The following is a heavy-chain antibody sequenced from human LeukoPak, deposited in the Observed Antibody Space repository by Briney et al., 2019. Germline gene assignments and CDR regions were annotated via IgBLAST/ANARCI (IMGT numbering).Heavy chain of an antibody. V-gene: IGHV1-2*02. CDR1: GYNFIAYY. D-gene: IGHD6-13*01. CDR2: INPNSGGT. J-gene: IGHJ4*02. CDR3: TTEISRSYYY. Sequence: ASVKVSCKTSGYNFIAYYIHWVRQAPGQGLEWMGWINPNSGGTNYAQKFQGRVTMTKDTSISTAFMERSSLRSDDTAVYYCTTEISRSYYYWGQGTLVTVSS.